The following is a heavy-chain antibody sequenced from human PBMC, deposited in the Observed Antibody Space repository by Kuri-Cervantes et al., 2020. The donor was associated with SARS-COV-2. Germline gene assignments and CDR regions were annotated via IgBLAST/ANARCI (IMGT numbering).Heavy chain of an antibody. CDR3: TTGAQQAGMGNYYYYMDV. J-gene: IGHJ6*03. CDR2: IKSKTDGGTT. D-gene: IGHD6-19*01. Sequence: ETLSLTCAASGFTFSSYWMSWVRQAPGKGLEWVGRIKSKTDGGTTDYAAPVKGRFTISRDDSKNTLYLQMNSLKTEDTAVYYCTTGAQQAGMGNYYYYMDVWGKGTTVTVSS. CDR1: GFTFSSYW. V-gene: IGHV3-15*01.